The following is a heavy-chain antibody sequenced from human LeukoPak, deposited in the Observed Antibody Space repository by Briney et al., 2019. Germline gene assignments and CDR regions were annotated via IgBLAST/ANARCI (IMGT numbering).Heavy chain of an antibody. J-gene: IGHJ4*02. CDR2: ISYDGTKK. CDR1: GFTFSTYA. CDR3: ARVNTIFGVDIVSLGAEFEF. Sequence: GGSLRLSCGASGFTFSTYAMHWVRQAPGKGLECASVISYDGTKKDYADSVKGRFTISRDNSNDTLYLQMNSLRPEDTALYYCARVNTIFGVDIVSLGAEFEFWGQGTLVTVSS. D-gene: IGHD3-3*02. V-gene: IGHV3-30*03.